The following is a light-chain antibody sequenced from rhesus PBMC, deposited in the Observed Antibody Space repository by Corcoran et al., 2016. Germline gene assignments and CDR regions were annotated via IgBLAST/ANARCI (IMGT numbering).Light chain of an antibody. CDR1: QGISTW. CDR2: KAS. Sequence: DIQMTQSPSSLSASVGDKVTITCRASQGISTWLAWYQQQPGKALQLLIYKASSLQSGVPSRFSGSGSGTAFTLPISSLQPEDFATYYCQQCSTPPWTFGQGTRVEIK. CDR3: QQCSTPPWT. J-gene: IGKJ1*01. V-gene: IGKV1-21*01.